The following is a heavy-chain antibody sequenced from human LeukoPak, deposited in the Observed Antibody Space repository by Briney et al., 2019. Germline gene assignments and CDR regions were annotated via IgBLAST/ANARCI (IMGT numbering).Heavy chain of an antibody. CDR1: GFAFTTYW. Sequence: GGSLRLSCAASGFAFTTYWMHWVRQAPGKGLVWVSHIKDDGSNSYYADSVKGRFTISRDNAKNSLYLQMISLRAEDTAVYYCARGHSSGWNWFDPWGQGTLVTVSS. V-gene: IGHV3-74*01. J-gene: IGHJ5*02. CDR3: ARGHSSGWNWFDP. D-gene: IGHD6-19*01. CDR2: IKDDGSNS.